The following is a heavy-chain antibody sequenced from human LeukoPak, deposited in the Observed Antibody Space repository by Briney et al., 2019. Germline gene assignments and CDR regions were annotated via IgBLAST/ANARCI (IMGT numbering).Heavy chain of an antibody. V-gene: IGHV4-39*07. CDR1: GGSIRSTTYY. D-gene: IGHD3-22*01. J-gene: IGHJ4*02. Sequence: SETLSLTCSVSGGSIRSTTYYWGWIRQPRGKGLEWIGSIYYSGNTYYSPSLMSRVTISVDTSKNQFSLNLSSVTAADTAVYYCARAPHFFDTSGSRYYFDYWGQGALVTVSS. CDR3: ARAPHFFDTSGSRYYFDY. CDR2: IYYSGNT.